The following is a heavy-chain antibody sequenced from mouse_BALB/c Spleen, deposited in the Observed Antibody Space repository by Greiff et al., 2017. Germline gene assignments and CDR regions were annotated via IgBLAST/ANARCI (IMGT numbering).Heavy chain of an antibody. J-gene: IGHJ3*01. CDR1: GYTFTDYN. V-gene: IGHV1S29*02. CDR2: IYPYNGGT. D-gene: IGHD1-1*02. CDR3: ARSGWAY. Sequence: EVQLQQSGPELVKPGASVKISCKASGYTFTDYNMHWVKQSHGKSLEWIGYIYPYNGGTGYNQKFKSKATLTVDNSSSTAYMELRSLTSEDSAVYYCARSGWAYWGQGTLVTVSA.